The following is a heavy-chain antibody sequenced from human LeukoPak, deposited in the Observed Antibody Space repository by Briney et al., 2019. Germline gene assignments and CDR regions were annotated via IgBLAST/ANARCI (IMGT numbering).Heavy chain of an antibody. CDR1: GYTLTELS. D-gene: IGHD6-6*01. Sequence: ASVKVSCKVSGYTLTELSMHWVRQAPGKGLEWMGGFDPEDGETIYAQKFQGRVTMTEDTSTDTAYMELSSLRSEDTAAYYCATDQTYSSSSGYWFDPWGQGTLVTVSS. J-gene: IGHJ5*02. V-gene: IGHV1-24*01. CDR3: ATDQTYSSSSGYWFDP. CDR2: FDPEDGET.